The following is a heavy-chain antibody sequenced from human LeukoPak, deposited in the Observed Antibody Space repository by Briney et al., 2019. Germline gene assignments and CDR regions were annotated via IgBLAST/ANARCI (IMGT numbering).Heavy chain of an antibody. Sequence: SETLSLTCTVSGGSISSSSYYWGWIRQPPGKGLEWIGSIYYSGSTYYNPSLKSRVTISVDTSKNQFSLKLISVTAADTAVYYCARGRGATGTTDYWGQGTLVTVSS. V-gene: IGHV4-39*07. D-gene: IGHD1-1*01. CDR1: GGSISSSSYY. J-gene: IGHJ4*02. CDR2: IYYSGST. CDR3: ARGRGATGTTDY.